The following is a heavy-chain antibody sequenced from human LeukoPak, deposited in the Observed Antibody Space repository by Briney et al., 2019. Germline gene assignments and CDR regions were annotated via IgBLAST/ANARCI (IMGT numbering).Heavy chain of an antibody. D-gene: IGHD6-19*01. Sequence: SVKVSCKASGGTFISYAISWVRQAPGQGLEWMGGIIPIFGTANYAQKFQGRVTITADESTSTAYMELSSLRSEDTAVYYCARETPYSSGWYNWFDPWGQGTLVTVSS. V-gene: IGHV1-69*13. CDR3: ARETPYSSGWYNWFDP. CDR1: GGTFISYA. CDR2: IIPIFGTA. J-gene: IGHJ5*02.